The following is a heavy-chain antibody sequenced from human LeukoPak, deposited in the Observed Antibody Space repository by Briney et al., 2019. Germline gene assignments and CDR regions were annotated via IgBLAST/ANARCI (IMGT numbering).Heavy chain of an antibody. CDR1: GGSFSGYY. D-gene: IGHD1-26*01. V-gene: IGHV4-34*11. CDR2: IYYSGST. J-gene: IGHJ4*02. CDR3: ARLRSPGDFDY. Sequence: SETLSLTCAVYGGSFSGYYWGWLRQPPGKGPEWIGYIYYSGSTNYNPSLKSRVTISVDTSKNQFSLNLNSVTAADTAVYYCARLRSPGDFDYWGQGTLVTVSS.